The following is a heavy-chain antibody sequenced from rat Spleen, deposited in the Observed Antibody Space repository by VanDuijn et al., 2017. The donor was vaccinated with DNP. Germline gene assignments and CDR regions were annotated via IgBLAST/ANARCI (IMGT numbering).Heavy chain of an antibody. CDR1: GFSLTTYG. CDR3: ARHEWNSGFGWFSY. CDR2: ISSGGNT. V-gene: IGHV2S12*01. J-gene: IGHJ2*01. Sequence: QVQLKESGPGLVQPSQTLSLTCTVSGFSLTTYGVAWVRQPPGKGLEWIAAISSGGNTFYNSAVQSRLSISRDTSKSQVFLKMNRLQPEDTGTYYCARHEWNSGFGWFSYWGQGVMVTVSS. D-gene: IGHD4-4*01.